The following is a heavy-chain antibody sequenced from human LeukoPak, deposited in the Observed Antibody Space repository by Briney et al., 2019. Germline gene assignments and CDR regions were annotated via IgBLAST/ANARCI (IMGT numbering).Heavy chain of an antibody. CDR3: ARTSGAPFDY. J-gene: IGHJ4*02. CDR2: IYHSGST. V-gene: IGHV4-30-2*01. D-gene: IGHD1-26*01. CDR1: GGSISSGGYY. Sequence: SETLSLTCTVSGGSISSGGYYWSWIRQPPGKGLEWIGYIYHSGSTYYNPSLKSRVTISVDRSKNQFSLKLSSVTAADTAVCYCARTSGAPFDYWGQGTLVTVSS.